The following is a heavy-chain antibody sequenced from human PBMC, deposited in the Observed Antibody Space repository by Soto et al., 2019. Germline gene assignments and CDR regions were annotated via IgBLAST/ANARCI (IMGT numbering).Heavy chain of an antibody. V-gene: IGHV4-34*01. J-gene: IGHJ4*02. CDR1: GGSFSGYY. D-gene: IGHD6-19*01. CDR3: ARERYSSGWIRHIFDY. CDR2: INHSGST. Sequence: PSETLSLTCAVYGGSFSGYYWSWIRQPPGKGLEWIGEINHSGSTNYNPSLKSRVTISVDTSKNQFSLKLSSVTAADTAVYYCARERYSSGWIRHIFDYWGQGTLVTVSS.